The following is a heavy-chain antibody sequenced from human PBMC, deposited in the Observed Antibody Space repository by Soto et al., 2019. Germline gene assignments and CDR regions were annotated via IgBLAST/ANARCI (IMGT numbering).Heavy chain of an antibody. J-gene: IGHJ4*02. V-gene: IGHV3-33*01. CDR3: ARDGQGGSFSYYFEY. CDR2: IWYDGSKK. Sequence: QVQLVESGGGVVQPGRSRRLSCAASGFNFNSHGMHWVRQAPGKGLEWVAIIWYDGSKKYYADSVKGRFTISRDNSKNTLYLQMNSLRAEDTAVYYCARDGQGGSFSYYFEYWGQGTLVTVSS. D-gene: IGHD1-26*01. CDR1: GFNFNSHG.